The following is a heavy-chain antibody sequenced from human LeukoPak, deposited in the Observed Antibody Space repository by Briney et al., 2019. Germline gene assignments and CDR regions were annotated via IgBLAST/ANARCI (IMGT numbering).Heavy chain of an antibody. Sequence: ASVKASCTASGYTFTSYGISWVRQAPGQGLEWMGWISGYSGNTNYAQKLQGRVTMTTDTSTSTAYMELRSLRSDDTAVYYCAREGPGWQWHGNWFDPWGQGTLVTVSS. CDR1: GYTFTSYG. V-gene: IGHV1-18*01. CDR3: AREGPGWQWHGNWFDP. CDR2: ISGYSGNT. J-gene: IGHJ5*02. D-gene: IGHD6-19*01.